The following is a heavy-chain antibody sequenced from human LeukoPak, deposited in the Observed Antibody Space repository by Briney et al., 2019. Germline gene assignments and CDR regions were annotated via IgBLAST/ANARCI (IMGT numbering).Heavy chain of an antibody. CDR1: GDSISSYY. J-gene: IGHJ3*02. Sequence: SETLSLTCTVYGDSISSYYWSWIRQPPGKGLEWIGYIYYIGSTNYNPSLKSRVTISVDTSKNQFSLKLSSVTAADTAVYYCARDYASDIWGQGTMVTVSS. CDR2: IYYIGST. V-gene: IGHV4-59*01. CDR3: ARDYASDI.